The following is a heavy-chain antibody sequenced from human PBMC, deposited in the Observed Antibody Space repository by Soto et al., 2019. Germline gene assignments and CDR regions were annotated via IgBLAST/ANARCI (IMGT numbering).Heavy chain of an antibody. D-gene: IGHD3-22*01. J-gene: IGHJ4*02. Sequence: VQLVQSGAEVKRPGASVKISCKASGDTLSTYYMHWARQAPGQGLEWMGIINPRSGKTNYPQKFQGRVTRPRATSTTTFYMELSTLRSEDTAMYYCARGVGYSDSSGYPFDYWGQGTLVTVSS. V-gene: IGHV1-46*03. CDR3: ARGVGYSDSSGYPFDY. CDR1: GDTLSTYY. CDR2: INPRSGKT.